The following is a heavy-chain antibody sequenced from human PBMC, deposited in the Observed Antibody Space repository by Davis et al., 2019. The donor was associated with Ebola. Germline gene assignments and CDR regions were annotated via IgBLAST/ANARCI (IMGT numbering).Heavy chain of an antibody. CDR1: GYSISSGYY. Sequence: SETLSLTCTVSGYSISSGYYWGWIRQPPGKGLEWIGSIYHSGSTYYNPSLKSRVTISVDTSKNQFSLKLSSVTAADTAVYYCAHLYFDYWGQGTLVTVSS. V-gene: IGHV4-38-2*02. CDR3: AHLYFDY. CDR2: IYHSGST. J-gene: IGHJ4*02.